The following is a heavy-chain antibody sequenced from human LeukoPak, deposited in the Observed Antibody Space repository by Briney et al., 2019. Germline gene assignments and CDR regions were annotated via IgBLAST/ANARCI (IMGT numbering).Heavy chain of an antibody. Sequence: GGSLRLSCAASGFTFSSYAMSWVRQAPGKGLEWVSAISGSGGSTYYADSVKGRFTISRDNSKNTLYLQMNNLRAEDTAVYYCAKADTYYYDSSGYPDYYYYGMDVWGQGTTVTVSS. CDR2: ISGSGGST. V-gene: IGHV3-23*01. D-gene: IGHD3-22*01. CDR3: AKADTYYYDSSGYPDYYYYGMDV. J-gene: IGHJ6*02. CDR1: GFTFSSYA.